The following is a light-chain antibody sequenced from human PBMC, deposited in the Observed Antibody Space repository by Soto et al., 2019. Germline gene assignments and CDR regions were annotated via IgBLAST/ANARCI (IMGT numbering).Light chain of an antibody. Sequence: IQLTQSPSSLSTSIGYRVTITYRASQRTSIFLAWYQQKPGQAPKLLIYGASTLQRGVPSRFSGSGSGIDFTLTISSLQSEDFATYYCQQLSNYPPITFGQGRRLVI. CDR2: GAS. CDR3: QQLSNYPPIT. V-gene: IGKV1-9*01. CDR1: QRTSIF. J-gene: IGKJ5*01.